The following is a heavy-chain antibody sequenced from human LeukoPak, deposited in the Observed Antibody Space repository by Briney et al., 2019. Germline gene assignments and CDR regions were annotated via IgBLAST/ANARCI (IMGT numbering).Heavy chain of an antibody. CDR1: GGSFSGYY. D-gene: IGHD2-21*01. Sequence: SETLSLTXAVYGGSFSGYYWSWIRQPPGKGLEWIGEINHSGSTNYNPSLKSRVTISVDTSKNQFSLKLSSVTAADTAVYYCARDCDWFDPWGQGTLVTVSS. V-gene: IGHV4-34*01. J-gene: IGHJ5*02. CDR3: ARDCDWFDP. CDR2: INHSGST.